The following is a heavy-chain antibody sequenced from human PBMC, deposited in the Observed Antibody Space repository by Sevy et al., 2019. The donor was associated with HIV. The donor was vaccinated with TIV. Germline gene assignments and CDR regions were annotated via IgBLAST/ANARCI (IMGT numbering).Heavy chain of an antibody. J-gene: IGHJ5*02. CDR1: GGSISSYY. D-gene: IGHD3-9*01. Sequence: SETLSLTCTVSGGSISSYYWSWIRQPAGKGLEWIGRIYTSGSTNYNPSLKSRVTMSVDPSKNQFSLKLSSVTAADTAVYYCARDFYDILTGYRPYNWFDPWGQGTLVTVSS. V-gene: IGHV4-4*07. CDR2: IYTSGST. CDR3: ARDFYDILTGYRPYNWFDP.